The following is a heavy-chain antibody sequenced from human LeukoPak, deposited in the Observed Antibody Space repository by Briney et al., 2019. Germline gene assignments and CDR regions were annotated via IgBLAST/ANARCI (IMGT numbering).Heavy chain of an antibody. J-gene: IGHJ4*02. D-gene: IGHD3-10*01. V-gene: IGHV3-74*01. CDR2: IKSDGSST. CDR3: VRESRTDYYGDF. CDR1: GFTFSSYW. Sequence: RTGGSLRLSCAAPGFTFSSYWMHWVRQVPGKGLVWVSRIKSDGSSTSYADSVKGRFTMSRDNAKNTLYLQMNSLRAEDTAVYYCVRESRTDYYGDFWGQGTLVTVSS.